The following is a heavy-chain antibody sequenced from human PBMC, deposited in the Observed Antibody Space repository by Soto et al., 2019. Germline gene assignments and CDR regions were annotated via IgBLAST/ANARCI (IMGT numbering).Heavy chain of an antibody. D-gene: IGHD6-13*01. CDR1: GFTFSSYA. CDR2: ISGSGGST. V-gene: IGHV3-23*01. Sequence: EVQLLESGGGLVQPGGSLRLSCAASGFTFSSYAMNWVRQAPGKGLEWVSVISGSGGSTYYADSVKGRFTISRDNSKNTLYLQMNSLRAEDTAVYYCARRGLGTYFDYWGQGTLVTVSS. CDR3: ARRGLGTYFDY. J-gene: IGHJ4*02.